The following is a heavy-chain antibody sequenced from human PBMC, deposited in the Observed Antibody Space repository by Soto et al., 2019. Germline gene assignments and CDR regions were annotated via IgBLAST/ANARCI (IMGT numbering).Heavy chain of an antibody. V-gene: IGHV3-23*01. CDR2: ISSNGGSA. Sequence: PGGSLRLSCAAAGFTFRNYAMNWVRQAPGKGLELVSSISSNGGSAYDADSVKGRFTISRDNSKNTLYLQMNSLRADDTAVYYCARGYCSAVGCYVHYYYGFDVWGQGTTVTVSS. J-gene: IGHJ6*02. CDR1: GFTFRNYA. D-gene: IGHD2-15*01. CDR3: ARGYCSAVGCYVHYYYGFDV.